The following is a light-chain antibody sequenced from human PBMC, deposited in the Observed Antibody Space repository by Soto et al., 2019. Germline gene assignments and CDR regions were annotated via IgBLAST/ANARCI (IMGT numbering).Light chain of an antibody. CDR2: DAS. V-gene: IGKV3-11*01. CDR1: QSVSSS. CDR3: QQYDNWPPIT. Sequence: EIVSTQSPATLSLSPGERATLSCRASQSVSSSLAWYQQKPGQAPRLLIYDASNRATGIPARFSGSGSGTEFTLTIDRLQSADFAVYYCQQYDNWPPITFGQGTRLEIK. J-gene: IGKJ5*01.